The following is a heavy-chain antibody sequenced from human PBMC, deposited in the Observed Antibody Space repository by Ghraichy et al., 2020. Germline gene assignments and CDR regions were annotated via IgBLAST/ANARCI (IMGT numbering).Heavy chain of an antibody. CDR3: ARYGSGSYYTVRPNYYYYYYMDV. Sequence: SQTLSLTCAVYGGSFSGYYWSWIRQPPGKGLEWIGEINHSGSTNYNPSLKSRVTISVDTSKNQFSLKLSSVTAADTAVYYCARYGSGSYYTVRPNYYYYYYMDVWGKGTTVTVSS. J-gene: IGHJ6*03. V-gene: IGHV4-34*01. D-gene: IGHD3-10*01. CDR2: INHSGST. CDR1: GGSFSGYY.